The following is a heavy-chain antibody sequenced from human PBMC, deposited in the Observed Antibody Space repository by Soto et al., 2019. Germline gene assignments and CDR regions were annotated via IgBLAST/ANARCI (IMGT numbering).Heavy chain of an antibody. D-gene: IGHD6-6*01. CDR2: INPNSGGT. CDR1: GYTFTGYY. J-gene: IGHJ6*02. CDR3: ARGGRSSHYYYYYGMDV. Sequence: ASVKVSCKASGYTFTGYYMHWVRQAPGQGLEWMGWINPNSGGTNYAQKFQGWVTMTGDTSISTAYMELSRLRSDDTAVYYCARGGRSSHYYYYYGMDVWGQGTTDTVSS. V-gene: IGHV1-2*04.